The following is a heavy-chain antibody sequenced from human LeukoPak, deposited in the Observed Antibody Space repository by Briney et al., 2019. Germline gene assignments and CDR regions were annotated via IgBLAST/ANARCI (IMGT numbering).Heavy chain of an antibody. CDR1: VFSLSTSGMC. J-gene: IGHJ1*01. V-gene: IGHV2-70*20. CDR3: ARFTYYYDSSRYYYGYFQH. CDR2: IDWDDDK. D-gene: IGHD3-22*01. Sequence: SGPTLVNPTQTLTLTCTFSVFSLSTSGMCVSWVRQPPGKALEWLALIDWDDDKYYSTSLKTRLTISKDTSKNQVVLTMTNMDPVDTATYYCARFTYYYDSSRYYYGYFQHWGQGTLVTVSS.